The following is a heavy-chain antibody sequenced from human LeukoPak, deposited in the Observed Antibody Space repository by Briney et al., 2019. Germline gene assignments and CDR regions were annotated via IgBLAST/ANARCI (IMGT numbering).Heavy chain of an antibody. Sequence: GGSLRLSCAASGFTFDDYAMHWVRQAPGKGLEWVSGISWNSGSIGYADSVKGRFTISRDNAKNSLYLQMNSLRAEDTAVYYCAKAGGAAAGTFRGYYYMDVWGKGTTVTVSS. CDR2: ISWNSGSI. CDR3: AKAGGAAAGTFRGYYYMDV. CDR1: GFTFDDYA. V-gene: IGHV3-9*01. J-gene: IGHJ6*03. D-gene: IGHD6-13*01.